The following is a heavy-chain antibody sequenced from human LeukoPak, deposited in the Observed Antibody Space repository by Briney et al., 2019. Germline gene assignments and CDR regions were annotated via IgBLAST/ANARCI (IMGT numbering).Heavy chain of an antibody. CDR1: GYSISSGYH. CDR2: IYHSGST. Sequence: PSETLSLTCTVSGYSISSGYHWGWIRQPPGKGLEWIGTIYHSGSTYYNPSLKSRVTISVDTSENQFSLKLSSVTAADTAVYYCARDRGGSSGFYYFDYWGQGTLVTVSS. CDR3: ARDRGGSSGFYYFDY. J-gene: IGHJ4*02. D-gene: IGHD6-19*01. V-gene: IGHV4-38-2*02.